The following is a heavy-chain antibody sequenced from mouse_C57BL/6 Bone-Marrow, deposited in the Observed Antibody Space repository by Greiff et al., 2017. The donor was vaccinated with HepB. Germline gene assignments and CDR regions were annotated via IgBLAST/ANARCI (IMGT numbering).Heavy chain of an antibody. V-gene: IGHV5-4*01. CDR1: GFTFSSYA. CDR3: ARDRATDMDY. J-gene: IGHJ4*01. Sequence: VQLKESGGGLVKPGGSLKLSCAASGFTFSSYAMSWVRQTPEKRLEWVATISDGGSYTYYPDNVKGRFTISRDNAKNNLYLQMSHLKSEDTAMYYCARDRATDMDYWGQGTSVTVSS. CDR2: ISDGGSYT. D-gene: IGHD3-1*01.